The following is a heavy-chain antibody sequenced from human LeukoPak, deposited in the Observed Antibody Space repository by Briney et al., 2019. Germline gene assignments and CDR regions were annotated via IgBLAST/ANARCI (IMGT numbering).Heavy chain of an antibody. J-gene: IGHJ3*02. CDR2: INPNSGGT. Sequence: ASVKVCCKASGYTFTGYYMHWVRQAPGQGLEWMGWINPNSGGTNYAQKCQGRVTMTRDTSISTAYMELSRLRSDDTAVYYCAREGYSSGSRLDAFDIWGQGTMVTVSS. CDR1: GYTFTGYY. D-gene: IGHD2-8*02. CDR3: AREGYSSGSRLDAFDI. V-gene: IGHV1-2*02.